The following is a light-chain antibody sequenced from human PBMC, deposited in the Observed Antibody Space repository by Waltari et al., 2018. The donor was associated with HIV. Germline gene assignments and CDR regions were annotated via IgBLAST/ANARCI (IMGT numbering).Light chain of an antibody. J-gene: IGLJ3*02. CDR3: QSPDRTGTLAV. Sequence: FDLPHHPPVSVSPGQPARIICPGVALPTHNDPGYQQRPGQAPVLVIYKDTERPSGIPERFSGSSSGTTATLTISGVQEEDEGDYYCQSPDRTGTLAVFGGGTKLTVL. CDR2: KDT. CDR1: ALPTHN. V-gene: IGLV3-25*03.